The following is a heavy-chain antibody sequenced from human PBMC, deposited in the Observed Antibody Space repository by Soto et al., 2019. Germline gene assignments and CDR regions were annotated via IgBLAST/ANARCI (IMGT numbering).Heavy chain of an antibody. D-gene: IGHD3-3*01. CDR2: ISYDGSNK. CDR1: GFTFSSYA. J-gene: IGHJ4*02. CDR3: AIEDYDFWSGPIDY. Sequence: SGGSLRLSCAASGFTFSSYAMHWVHQAPGKGLEWVAVISYDGSNKYYADSVKGRFTISRDNSKNTLYLQMNSLRAEDTAVYYCAIEDYDFWSGPIDYWGQGTLVTVSS. V-gene: IGHV3-30-3*01.